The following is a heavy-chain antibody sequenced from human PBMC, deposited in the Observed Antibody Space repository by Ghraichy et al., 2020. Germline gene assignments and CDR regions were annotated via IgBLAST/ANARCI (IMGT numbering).Heavy chain of an antibody. D-gene: IGHD2-15*01. J-gene: IGHJ4*02. CDR2: INSYGSST. V-gene: IGHV3-74*01. CDR3: AREYCSGGRCFFGTGGSHFDY. CDR1: GFTLSNYW. Sequence: GESLRLSCAASGFTLSNYWMHWVRQAPGKGLVWGSRINSYGSSTIYADSVKGRFTISRDNAKSTLYLQMNSLRAEDTAVYYCAREYCSGGRCFFGTGGSHFDYWGQGTLVTVST.